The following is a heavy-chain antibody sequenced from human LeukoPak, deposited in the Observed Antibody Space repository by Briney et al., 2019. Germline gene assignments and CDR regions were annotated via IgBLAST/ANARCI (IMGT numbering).Heavy chain of an antibody. V-gene: IGHV3-23*01. CDR1: GLTFSSYA. J-gene: IGHJ4*02. CDR3: AKAALRQAADPPLFDY. D-gene: IGHD6-13*01. CDR2: ISGSGGST. Sequence: GGSLRLSCAASGLTFSSYAMSWVRQAPGKGLEWVSAISGSGGSTYYADSVKGRFTISRDNSKNTLYLQMNSLRAEDTAVYYCAKAALRQAADPPLFDYWGQGTLVTVSS.